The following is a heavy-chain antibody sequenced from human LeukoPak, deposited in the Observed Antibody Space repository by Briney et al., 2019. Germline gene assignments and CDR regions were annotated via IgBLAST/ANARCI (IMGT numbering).Heavy chain of an antibody. Sequence: PGGSLRLSCAASGFTFSSYPLNWVRQAPGKGLEWVSSISTSNSYIYYADSLKGRFTISRDNAKNSLYLQMNSLRAEDTALYYCARDLLKGYYDSSWSNYAFDIWGQGTMVTVSS. J-gene: IGHJ3*02. CDR3: ARDLLKGYYDSSWSNYAFDI. CDR2: ISTSNSYI. CDR1: GFTFSSYP. D-gene: IGHD3-22*01. V-gene: IGHV3-21*04.